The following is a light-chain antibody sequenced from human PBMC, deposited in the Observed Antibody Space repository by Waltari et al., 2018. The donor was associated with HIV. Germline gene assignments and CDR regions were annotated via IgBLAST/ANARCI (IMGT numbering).Light chain of an antibody. CDR3: QQYYTTPLT. J-gene: IGKJ3*01. CDR1: YSLSYSSINKHY. Sequence: EIVMTQSPDSLTVSLGYRATINSNSRYSLSYSSINKHYLVWYQQKPGQPPKLLIYWASTRVSGVPDRFSGSGSGTDFTLTISSLQAEDVAVYYCQQYYTTPLTFGPGTKVDIK. CDR2: WAS. V-gene: IGKV4-1*01.